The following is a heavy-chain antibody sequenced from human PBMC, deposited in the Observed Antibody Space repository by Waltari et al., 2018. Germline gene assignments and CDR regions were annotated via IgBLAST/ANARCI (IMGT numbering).Heavy chain of an antibody. CDR2: YDPEDGET. CDR1: GYTLPDLS. Sequence: VQLVQSGAEVKKPGASVKVSCKVSGYTLPDLSVHWVRQAPGQGLEWIGGYDPEDGETVSAQIFQGRFSMTEDTSTDTAYMELSSLRSEDTAVYFCATDHHRDSGYDIWGQGTLVTVSS. D-gene: IGHD5-12*01. J-gene: IGHJ4*02. CDR3: ATDHHRDSGYDI. V-gene: IGHV1-24*01.